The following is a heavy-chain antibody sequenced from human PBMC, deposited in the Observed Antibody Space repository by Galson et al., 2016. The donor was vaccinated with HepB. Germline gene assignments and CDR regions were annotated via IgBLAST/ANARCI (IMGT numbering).Heavy chain of an antibody. Sequence: SLRLSCATSGFTFRDSALNWFRQAPGRGLEWVGFIRSNAYGGTTEYGASVKGRFTISRDDSESIAYLQMHSLKTEDTAVYYCTRGGAGSGSYPPHLTYWGQGTLVTVSS. D-gene: IGHD1-26*01. V-gene: IGHV3-49*03. CDR2: IRSNAYGGTT. CDR1: GFTFRDSA. J-gene: IGHJ4*02. CDR3: TRGGAGSGSYPPHLTY.